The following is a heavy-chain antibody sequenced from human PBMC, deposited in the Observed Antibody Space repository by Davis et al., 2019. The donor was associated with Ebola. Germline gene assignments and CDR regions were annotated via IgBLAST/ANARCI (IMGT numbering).Heavy chain of an antibody. CDR1: GFTFNNYA. V-gene: IGHV3-74*01. Sequence: GESLKISCAASGFTFNNYAMGWVRQAPGKGLVWVSRINSDGSSTSYADSVKGRFTISRDNAKNTLYLQMNSLRAEDTAVYYCARAAAGTYYWGQGTLVTVSS. J-gene: IGHJ4*02. CDR2: INSDGSST. CDR3: ARAAAGTYY. D-gene: IGHD6-13*01.